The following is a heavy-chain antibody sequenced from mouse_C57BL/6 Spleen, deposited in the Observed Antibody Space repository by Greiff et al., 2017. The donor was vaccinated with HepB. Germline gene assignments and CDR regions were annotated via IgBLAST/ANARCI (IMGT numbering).Heavy chain of an antibody. J-gene: IGHJ4*01. CDR1: GYTFTSYW. Sequence: QVQLQQPGAELVKPGASVKLSCKASGYTFTSYWMQWVKQRPGQGLEWIGEIDPSDSYTNYNQKFKGKATLTVDTSSSTAYMQLSSLTSEDSAVYYCARGGGYYAMDYWGQGTLVTVSS. D-gene: IGHD1-1*02. CDR3: ARGGGYYAMDY. CDR2: IDPSDSYT. V-gene: IGHV1-50*01.